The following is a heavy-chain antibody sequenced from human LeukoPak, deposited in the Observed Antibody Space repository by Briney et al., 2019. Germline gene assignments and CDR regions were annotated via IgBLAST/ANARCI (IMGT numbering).Heavy chain of an antibody. V-gene: IGHV1-8*01. D-gene: IGHD6-13*01. Sequence: ASVKVSCKASGYTFTSYDINWVRQATGQGREWMGWMNPNSGNTGYAQKFQGRVTMTRNTSISTAYMELSSLRSEDTAVYYCARDGDSSSWRSIDYWGQGTLVTVSS. CDR2: MNPNSGNT. CDR3: ARDGDSSSWRSIDY. J-gene: IGHJ4*02. CDR1: GYTFTSYD.